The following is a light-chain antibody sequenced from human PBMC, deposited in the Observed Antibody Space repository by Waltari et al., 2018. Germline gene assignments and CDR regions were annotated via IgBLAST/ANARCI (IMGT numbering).Light chain of an antibody. CDR3: QQAYSFPLT. V-gene: IGKV1-12*01. CDR1: QGISSC. J-gene: IGKJ4*01. CDR2: AAS. Sequence: DIQMTQSPSSLSASVGDRVPIKCRASQGISSCLAWYQQKPGKAPELLIYAASSFQSGVPSRFSGSGSGTDFTLTISSLQPEDFATYYCQQAYSFPLTFGGGTKVEIK.